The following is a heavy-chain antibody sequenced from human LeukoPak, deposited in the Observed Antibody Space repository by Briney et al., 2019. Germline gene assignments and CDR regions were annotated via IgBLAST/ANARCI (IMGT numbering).Heavy chain of an antibody. Sequence: PSETLPLTCTVSGGSISSHYWSWIRQPPGKGLEWIGYIYYSGSTNYNPSLKSRVTISVDTSKNQFSLKLSSVTAADTAVYYCARADSSRGFDPWGQGTLVTVSS. CDR1: GGSISSHY. J-gene: IGHJ5*02. D-gene: IGHD3-22*01. V-gene: IGHV4-59*11. CDR2: IYYSGST. CDR3: ARADSSRGFDP.